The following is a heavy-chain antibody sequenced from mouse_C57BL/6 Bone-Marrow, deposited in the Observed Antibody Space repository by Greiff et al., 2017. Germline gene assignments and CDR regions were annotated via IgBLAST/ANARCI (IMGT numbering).Heavy chain of an antibody. CDR2: IWWDDDK. V-gene: IGHV8-8*01. Sequence: QVTLKVSGPGILQPSQTLSLTCSFSGFSLSTFGMGVGWIRQPSGKGLEWLAHIWWDDDKYYNPALKSRLTISKDTSKNQVFLKIANVDTADTATYYCARIDYYDSSPYWYFDVWGTGTTVTVSS. J-gene: IGHJ1*03. D-gene: IGHD1-1*01. CDR1: GFSLSTFGMG. CDR3: ARIDYYDSSPYWYFDV.